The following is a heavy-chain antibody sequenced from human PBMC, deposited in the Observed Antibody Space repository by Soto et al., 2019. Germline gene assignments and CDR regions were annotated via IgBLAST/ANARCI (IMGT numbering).Heavy chain of an antibody. J-gene: IGHJ4*02. CDR2: IKQDGSEK. D-gene: IGHD3-22*01. CDR3: AREGGRLEDSSVYYFDY. Sequence: EVQLVESGGGLVQPGGSLRLSCAASGFTFSSYWMSWVRQAPGKGLEWVANIKQDGSEKYYVDSVTGRFNISRDNTNNSLYLQMNSFGAEDTAVYYCAREGGRLEDSSVYYFDYCGQGTLDTVST. CDR1: GFTFSSYW. V-gene: IGHV3-7*05.